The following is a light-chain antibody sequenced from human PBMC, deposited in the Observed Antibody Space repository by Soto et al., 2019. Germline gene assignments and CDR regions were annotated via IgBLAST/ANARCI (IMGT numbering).Light chain of an antibody. CDR1: QRISND. Sequence: EIVLTQSPATLSLSPGERATLSCRASQRISNDLAWYQQKPGQAPRVLIYDASNRATGVPARFSGSGSGTDFTLTISSPEPEDFAVYYCQQRNSWPLTFGGGTKVEIK. CDR2: DAS. J-gene: IGKJ4*01. V-gene: IGKV3-11*01. CDR3: QQRNSWPLT.